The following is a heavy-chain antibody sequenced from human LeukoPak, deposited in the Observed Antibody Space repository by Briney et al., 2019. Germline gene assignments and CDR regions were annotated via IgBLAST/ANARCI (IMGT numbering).Heavy chain of an antibody. Sequence: ASVKVSCKASGYTFTDYYLHWVRQAPGQGLEWMGWINPNSGGTNYGQNFQGRVTMTRDTSTNTAYMELNWLTSDDTAVYYCATDSSGWSDDGLDSWGHGTLITVSS. D-gene: IGHD6-19*01. V-gene: IGHV1-2*02. CDR3: ATDSSGWSDDGLDS. CDR1: GYTFTDYY. J-gene: IGHJ3*01. CDR2: INPNSGGT.